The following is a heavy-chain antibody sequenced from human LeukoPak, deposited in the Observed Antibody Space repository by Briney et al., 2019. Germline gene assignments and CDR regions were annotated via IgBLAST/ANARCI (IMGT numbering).Heavy chain of an antibody. V-gene: IGHV3-13*01. Sequence: GGSLRLSCAASGFTFSSYDMHWVRQATGKGLEWVSAIGTAGDTYYPGSVKGRFTISRENAKNSLYLQMNSLRAGDTAVYYCARDPPYYYDSSGPTYYFDYWGQGTLVTVSS. J-gene: IGHJ4*02. CDR1: GFTFSSYD. CDR3: ARDPPYYYDSSGPTYYFDY. CDR2: IGTAGDT. D-gene: IGHD3-22*01.